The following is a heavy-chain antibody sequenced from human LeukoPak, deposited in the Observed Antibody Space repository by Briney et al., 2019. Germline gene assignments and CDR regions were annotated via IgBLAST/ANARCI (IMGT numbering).Heavy chain of an antibody. CDR2: ISSSSSTI. V-gene: IGHV3-48*01. Sequence: GGSLRLSCAASGFTFSSYSMNWVRQAPGKGLEWVSYISSSSSTIYYADSVKGRFTISRDNAKNSLYLQMNSLRAEDTAVYYCARGAVAGTGSWFDPWGQGTLVTVSS. CDR3: ARGAVAGTGSWFDP. D-gene: IGHD6-19*01. CDR1: GFTFSSYS. J-gene: IGHJ5*02.